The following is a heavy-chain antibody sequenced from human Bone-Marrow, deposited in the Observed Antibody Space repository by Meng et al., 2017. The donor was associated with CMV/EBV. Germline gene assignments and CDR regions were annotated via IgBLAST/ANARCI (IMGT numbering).Heavy chain of an antibody. D-gene: IGHD6-6*01. V-gene: IGHV3-13*01. CDR3: ARVWVGYSSSVGYYYYYGMDV. CDR1: GFTFSSYD. CDR2: IGTAGDT. J-gene: IGHJ6*02. Sequence: GGSLRLSCAASGFTFSSYDMHWVRQATGKGLEWVSAIGTAGDTYYPGSVKGRFTISRENAKNSLYLQMNSLRAGDTAVYYCARVWVGYSSSVGYYYYYGMDVWGQGTTVTVSS.